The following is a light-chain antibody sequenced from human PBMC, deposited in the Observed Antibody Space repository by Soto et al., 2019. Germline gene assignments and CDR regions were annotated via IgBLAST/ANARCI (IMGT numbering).Light chain of an antibody. CDR3: QQHNGYPLT. CDR1: QGPISY. J-gene: IGKJ4*01. CDR2: ATS. V-gene: IGKV1-9*01. Sequence: DIQLTQSPSFLSASVGDRVTITCRASQGPISYVAWYQQKPGKVPKLLIYATSTLQSGVPSRFSGSKSGTDFTLTVSSLQPEDFATYYCQQHNGYPLTCGGGTKVEIK.